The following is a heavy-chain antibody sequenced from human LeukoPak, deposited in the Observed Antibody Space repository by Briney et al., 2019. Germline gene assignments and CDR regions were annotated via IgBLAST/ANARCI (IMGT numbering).Heavy chain of an antibody. CDR3: ARQGDSGRAFDI. D-gene: IGHD2-21*01. CDR1: GGSIRSCCYY. CDR2: IYYSGST. Sequence: SETLSLSCTVSGGSIRSCCYYWGWIRRPPGKGLEWIGSIYYSGSTYYNPSLKSRITISLDTSKIQFSLKLSAVTATDTAVYYCARQGDSGRAFDIWGQGTVVTVSS. V-gene: IGHV4-39*01. J-gene: IGHJ3*02.